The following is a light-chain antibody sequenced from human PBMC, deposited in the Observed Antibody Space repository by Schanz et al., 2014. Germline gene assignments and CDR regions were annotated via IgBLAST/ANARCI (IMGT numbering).Light chain of an antibody. CDR2: AVS. Sequence: QSVLTQPPSVSGAPGQRVTISCTGTSSDVGGYDYVSWYQHHPGKAPKLMIYAVSKRPSGVPDRFSGSKSGNTASLTVSGLQAEDEADYYCCSYAGSTNLRFGGGTKVTVL. J-gene: IGLJ3*02. CDR1: SSDVGGYDY. V-gene: IGLV2-8*01. CDR3: CSYAGSTNLR.